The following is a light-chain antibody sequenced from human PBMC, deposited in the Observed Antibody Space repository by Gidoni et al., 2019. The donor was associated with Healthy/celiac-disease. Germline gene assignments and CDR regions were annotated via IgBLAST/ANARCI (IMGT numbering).Light chain of an antibody. Sequence: SYELTQPPSVSVSPAQTASITCSGDKLGDKYACWYQQTPGQSPVLVIYQDSKRPSGIPERFSGSNSGNTATLTISGTQAMDEADDYCQAWDSSTAVFGGGTKLTVL. V-gene: IGLV3-1*01. CDR1: KLGDKY. CDR2: QDS. J-gene: IGLJ2*01. CDR3: QAWDSSTAV.